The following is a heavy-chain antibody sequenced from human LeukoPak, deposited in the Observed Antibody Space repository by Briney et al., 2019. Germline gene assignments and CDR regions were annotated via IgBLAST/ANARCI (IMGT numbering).Heavy chain of an antibody. J-gene: IGHJ3*02. D-gene: IGHD1-26*01. Sequence: GGSLRLSCAASGFTFSSYGMHWVRQAPGKGLEWVTLILSDGTNKYYTDSVKGRFTISRDNSKKTLYLEMNSLRVEDTAVYYCARTGESHAFDIWGQGTMVTVSS. V-gene: IGHV3-30*12. CDR3: ARTGESHAFDI. CDR2: ILSDGTNK. CDR1: GFTFSSYG.